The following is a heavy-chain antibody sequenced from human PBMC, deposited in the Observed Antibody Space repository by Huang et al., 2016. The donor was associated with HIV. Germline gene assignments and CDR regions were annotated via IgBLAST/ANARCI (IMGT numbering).Heavy chain of an antibody. CDR3: ARHREGPVAYYSGWGSHLNYMDV. V-gene: IGHV4-39*01. D-gene: IGHD3-10*01. Sequence: QLLLQESGPGLVKPSEALALTCAVSGGSIRSSDYHWGWIRQPPGKGREWIGSIYYKGRTHYSPALKRRVTIAVDTSKNLFFLNLTSMTAADTAVYYCARHREGPVAYYSGWGSHLNYMDVWGRGRTVVVSS. J-gene: IGHJ6*03. CDR1: GGSIRSSDYH. CDR2: IYYKGRT.